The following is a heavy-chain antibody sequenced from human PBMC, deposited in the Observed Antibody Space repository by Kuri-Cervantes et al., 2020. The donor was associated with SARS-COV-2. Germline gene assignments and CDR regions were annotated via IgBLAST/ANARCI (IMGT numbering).Heavy chain of an antibody. D-gene: IGHD3-22*01. J-gene: IGHJ3*02. V-gene: IGHV1-46*01. CDR1: GYTFTSYY. CDR3: ARVRRYYDSSGSAFDI. Sequence: ASVKVSCKASGYTFTSYYMHWVRQAPGQGLEWMGIINPSGGSTSYAQKFQGRVTMTRDTSTSTVYMELSSLRSEDTAVYYCARVRRYYDSSGSAFDIWGQGTMVTVSS. CDR2: INPSGGST.